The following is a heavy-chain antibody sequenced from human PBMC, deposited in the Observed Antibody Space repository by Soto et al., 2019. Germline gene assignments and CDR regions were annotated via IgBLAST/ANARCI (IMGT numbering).Heavy chain of an antibody. CDR2: FYSNGIT. CDR1: GGSISNYN. Sequence: QVQLQESGPGLVRPSETLSLTCTVSGGSISNYNWNWIRQSAGKGLEWIGRFYSNGITYYSPSLTSRVTMSVDTHKPQVALELVSVTAADTAMYYCARERTSQLAGDDALDIWGLGKMVTVSS. J-gene: IGHJ3*02. D-gene: IGHD6-19*01. CDR3: ARERTSQLAGDDALDI. V-gene: IGHV4-4*07.